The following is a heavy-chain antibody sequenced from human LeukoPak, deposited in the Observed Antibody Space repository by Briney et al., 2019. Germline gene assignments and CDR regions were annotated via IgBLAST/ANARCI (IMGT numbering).Heavy chain of an antibody. Sequence: GGSLSLSCSASGFTFSSYAMHWVRQAPGKGLEYVSAISSNGGSTYYADSVKGRFTISRDNSKNTLYLQMSSLRAEDTAVYYCVKDSGEQQLVYYFDYWGQGTLVTASS. V-gene: IGHV3-64D*06. CDR1: GFTFSSYA. CDR3: VKDSGEQQLVYYFDY. J-gene: IGHJ4*02. CDR2: ISSNGGST. D-gene: IGHD6-13*01.